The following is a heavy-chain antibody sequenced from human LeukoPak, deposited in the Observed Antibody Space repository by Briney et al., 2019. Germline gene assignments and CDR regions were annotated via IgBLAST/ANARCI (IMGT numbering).Heavy chain of an antibody. Sequence: GASVKVSCKASGGTFSSYAISWVRQAPGQGLEWMGRIIPILGIANYAQKFQGRVTITADKSTSTAYMELSSLRSEDTAVYYCARALRGYSYGYFDYWGQGTLVTVSS. D-gene: IGHD5-18*01. V-gene: IGHV1-69*04. CDR1: GGTFSSYA. CDR3: ARALRGYSYGYFDY. J-gene: IGHJ4*02. CDR2: IIPILGIA.